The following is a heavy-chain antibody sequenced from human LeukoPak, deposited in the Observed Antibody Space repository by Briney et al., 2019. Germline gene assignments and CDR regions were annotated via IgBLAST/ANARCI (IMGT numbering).Heavy chain of an antibody. D-gene: IGHD3-10*01. CDR1: GFTLSSYW. V-gene: IGHV3-74*01. CDR3: ARSPFGKFPRRLNYFDS. CDR2: IKSESDGSNT. J-gene: IGHJ4*02. Sequence: GGSLRLSCEVSGFTLSSYWMHWVRQAPGKGLVWVSRIKSESDGSNTGYADSVKGRFTISRDNAKNSLFLQMNSLRAEDTGVYYCARSPFGKFPRRLNYFDSWGQGTLVTVSS.